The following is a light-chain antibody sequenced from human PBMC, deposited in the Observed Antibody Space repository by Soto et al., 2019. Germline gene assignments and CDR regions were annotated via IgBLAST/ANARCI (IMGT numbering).Light chain of an antibody. J-gene: IGKJ2*01. CDR3: QQSQSRVT. CDR1: QNIYKY. CDR2: DIS. V-gene: IGKV1-39*01. Sequence: DIQMTQSPSSLSASVGDRVTITCRASQNIYKYLSWYHHRPGKAPRLLIYDISTLQSGVSPRFSGSGSGTDFTLTISRLQPADFGTYFCQQSQSRVTFGPGTKLEIK.